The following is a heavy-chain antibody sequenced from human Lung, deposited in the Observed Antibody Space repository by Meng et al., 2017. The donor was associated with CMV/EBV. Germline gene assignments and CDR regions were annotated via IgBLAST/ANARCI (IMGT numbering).Heavy chain of an antibody. CDR2: IISEADGGTT. V-gene: IGHV3-15*01. CDR3: ATDLYYDDSGLRDY. Sequence: FSFSNAWMSWVRQAPGKGLEWVGRIISEADGGTTHHAAPVKGRFTISRDDSKNTLYLQTNSLKTEDTAMYYCATDLYYDDSGLRDYWGRGTLVTVSS. J-gene: IGHJ4*02. CDR1: FSFSNAW. D-gene: IGHD3-22*01.